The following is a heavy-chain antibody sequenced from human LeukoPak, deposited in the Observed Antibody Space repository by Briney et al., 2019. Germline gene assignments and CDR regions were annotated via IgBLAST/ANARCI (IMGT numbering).Heavy chain of an antibody. Sequence: GGSLRLSCAASGFTFSSYAMHWVRQAPGKGLEWVAVISYDGSNKYYADSVKGRFTISRDNSKNTLYLQMNSLRAEDTAVYYCARGQSPNYDFWSGYYVYWGQGTLVTVSS. V-gene: IGHV3-30-3*01. J-gene: IGHJ4*02. CDR3: ARGQSPNYDFWSGYYVY. D-gene: IGHD3-3*01. CDR1: GFTFSSYA. CDR2: ISYDGSNK.